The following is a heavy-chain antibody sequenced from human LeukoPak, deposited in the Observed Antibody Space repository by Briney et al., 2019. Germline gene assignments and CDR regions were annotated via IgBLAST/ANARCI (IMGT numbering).Heavy chain of an antibody. CDR3: AKDKAAEFYAFDI. CDR1: GFTFSSYG. D-gene: IGHD1-14*01. Sequence: GGSLRLSCAASGFTFSSYGMHWVRQAPGKGLEWVAVIWYDGSNKYYADSVKGRFTISRDNSKNTLYLQMNSLRAEDTAVYYCAKDKAAEFYAFDIWGQGTMVTVSS. CDR2: IWYDGSNK. V-gene: IGHV3-30*02. J-gene: IGHJ3*02.